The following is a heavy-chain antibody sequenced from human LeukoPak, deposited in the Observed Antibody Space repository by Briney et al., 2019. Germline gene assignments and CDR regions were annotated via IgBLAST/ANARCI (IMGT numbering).Heavy chain of an antibody. Sequence: GGSLRLSCAASGLAFSYYDMHWVRQAPGKGLDWVAFIRYDASDKYYADSVKGRFTVSRDNSINTLYLQMNSLRAEDTAIYYCAKDLSWGKNTAVVGHPPDHWGQGTLVTVSS. CDR1: GLAFSYYD. J-gene: IGHJ4*02. D-gene: IGHD5-18*01. V-gene: IGHV3-30*02. CDR2: IRYDASDK. CDR3: AKDLSWGKNTAVVGHPPDH.